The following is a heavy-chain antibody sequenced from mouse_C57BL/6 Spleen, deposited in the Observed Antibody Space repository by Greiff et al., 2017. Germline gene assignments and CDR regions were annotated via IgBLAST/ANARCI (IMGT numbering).Heavy chain of an antibody. CDR2: ISSGGGYT. J-gene: IGHJ2*01. Sequence: DVQLKESGGDLVKPGGSLKFSCAASGFNFRRYGMSWVRQTPDKRLEWVATISSGGGYTNYPDSVKGRFTISRDNAKNTLYLQMLSWKSSDTTMYYCARHVDGYYFDYWGQGTPLTVSS. CDR1: GFNFRRYG. CDR3: ARHVDGYYFDY. D-gene: IGHD2-3*01. V-gene: IGHV5-6*01.